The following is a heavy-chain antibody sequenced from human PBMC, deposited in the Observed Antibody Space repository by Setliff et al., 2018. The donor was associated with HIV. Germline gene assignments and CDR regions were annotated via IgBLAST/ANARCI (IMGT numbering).Heavy chain of an antibody. CDR3: ARRPLFPVTTSPFDY. CDR2: ISAYSGNT. Sequence: ASVKVSCKASGYTFTSYGISWVRQAPGQGLEWMGWISAYSGNTNYAQKLQGRVTMTTDTSTSTAYMELRSLRSDDTAVYYCARRPLFPVTTSPFDYWGQGTLVTVSS. V-gene: IGHV1-18*01. J-gene: IGHJ4*02. D-gene: IGHD4-17*01. CDR1: GYTFTSYG.